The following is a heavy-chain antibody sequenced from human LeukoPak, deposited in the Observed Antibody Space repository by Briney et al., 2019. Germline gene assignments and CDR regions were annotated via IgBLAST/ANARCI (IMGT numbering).Heavy chain of an antibody. Sequence: GGSLRLSCAASGFTFSSYAMTWVRQAPGKGLEWVGRIKSKTDGGTTDYAAPVKGRFTISRDDSKNTLYLQMNSLKTEDTAVYYCTTDVYYYGSGSYGGWAPRVSGMDVWGQGTTVTVSS. CDR2: IKSKTDGGTT. V-gene: IGHV3-15*01. CDR1: GFTFSSYA. CDR3: TTDVYYYGSGSYGGWAPRVSGMDV. J-gene: IGHJ6*02. D-gene: IGHD3-10*01.